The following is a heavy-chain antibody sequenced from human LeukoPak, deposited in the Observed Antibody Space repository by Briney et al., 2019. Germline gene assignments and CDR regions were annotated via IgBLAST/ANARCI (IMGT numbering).Heavy chain of an antibody. Sequence: GGSLRLSCAASGFTFSSYAMHWVRQAPGKGLEWVAVISYDGSNKYYADSVKGRFTISRDNSKNTLYLQMNSLRAEDTAVYYCARDSRLYEHLPEGYYYYGMDVWGQGTTVTVSS. D-gene: IGHD2-2*01. J-gene: IGHJ6*02. V-gene: IGHV3-30-3*01. CDR3: ARDSRLYEHLPEGYYYYGMDV. CDR2: ISYDGSNK. CDR1: GFTFSSYA.